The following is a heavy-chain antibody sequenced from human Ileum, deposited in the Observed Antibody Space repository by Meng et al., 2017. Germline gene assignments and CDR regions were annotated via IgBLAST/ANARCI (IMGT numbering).Heavy chain of an antibody. J-gene: IGHJ4*02. CDR2: ISYDGSKT. D-gene: IGHD2-2*01. Sequence: QVQRVESGGGVVQPGRSLRSACAASGFTCRRNAMHWVRQAPGKGLEWVTVISYDGSKTYYADSVKGRFTISRDNSKNMLFLQMNSLRAEDTAVYYCVAEEVIPAIKGLFDYWGQGTLVTVSS. CDR1: GFTCRRNA. CDR3: VAEEVIPAIKGLFDY. V-gene: IGHV3-30-3*01.